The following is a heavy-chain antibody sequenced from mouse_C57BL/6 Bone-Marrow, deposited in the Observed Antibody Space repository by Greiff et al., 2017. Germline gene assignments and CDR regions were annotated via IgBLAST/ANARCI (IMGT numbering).Heavy chain of an antibody. CDR1: GFTFSSYA. D-gene: IGHD2-4*01. CDR3: ARGDDYDDGPYYAMDY. V-gene: IGHV5-4*03. CDR2: ISDGGSYT. J-gene: IGHJ4*01. Sequence: EVKLVESGGGLVKPGGSLKLSCAASGFTFSSYAMSWVRQTPEKRLEWVATISDGGSYTYYPDNVKGRFTISIDNAKNNLYLQMSHLKSESTAMYYCARGDDYDDGPYYAMDYWGQGTSVTVSS.